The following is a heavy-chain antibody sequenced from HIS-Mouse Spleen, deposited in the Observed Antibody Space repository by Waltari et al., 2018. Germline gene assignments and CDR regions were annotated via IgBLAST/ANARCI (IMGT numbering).Heavy chain of an antibody. CDR3: ARSESRFLEWLDWFDP. CDR2: ISAYKGNT. V-gene: IGHV1-18*01. D-gene: IGHD3-3*01. Sequence: QVQLVQSGAEVKKPGASVKVSCKASGYTFTSYGISWVRQAPGQGLEWMGWISAYKGNTNYEQQLQVRVTMTTDTSTSTAYMELRSLRSDDTAVYYCARSESRFLEWLDWFDPWGQGTLVTVSS. J-gene: IGHJ5*02. CDR1: GYTFTSYG.